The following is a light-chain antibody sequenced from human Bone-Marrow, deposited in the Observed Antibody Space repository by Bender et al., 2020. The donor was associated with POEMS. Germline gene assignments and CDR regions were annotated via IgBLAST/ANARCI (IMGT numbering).Light chain of an antibody. J-gene: IGLJ2*01. CDR1: ELGVKY. CDR2: QDT. V-gene: IGLV3-1*01. Sequence: SYALTQPPSVSVSPGQTASITCSGDELGVKYVSWYQQKPGQSPVLVIYQDTKRPSGIPERFSGSNSGNTATLTISGTQALDGADYYCQAWDTSSVVFGGGTKLTVL. CDR3: QAWDTSSVV.